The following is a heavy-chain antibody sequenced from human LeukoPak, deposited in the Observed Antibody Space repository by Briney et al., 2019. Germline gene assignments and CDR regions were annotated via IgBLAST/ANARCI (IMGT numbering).Heavy chain of an antibody. V-gene: IGHV1-8*01. D-gene: IGHD2-21*01. CDR2: MNPNSGNT. J-gene: IGHJ5*02. Sequence: ASVKVSCKASGYTFTSYDINWVRQATGQGLEWMGWMNPNSGNTGYAQKFQGRVTMTRDTSTSTVYMELSSLRSDDTAVYYCARDRPTCGGDCYRFDPWGQGTLVTVSS. CDR3: ARDRPTCGGDCYRFDP. CDR1: GYTFTSYD.